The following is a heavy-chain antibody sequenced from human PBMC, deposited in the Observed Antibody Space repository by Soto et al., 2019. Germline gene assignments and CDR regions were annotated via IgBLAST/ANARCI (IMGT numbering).Heavy chain of an antibody. CDR2: ISYDGSDI. J-gene: IGHJ5*02. CDR1: GFMFSTYA. D-gene: IGHD6-19*01. V-gene: IGHV3-30-3*01. CDR3: ERDQGRTVTRGDWFDP. Sequence: QVQLVESGGGVVQPGRSLRLSCAASGFMFSTYAMHWVRQAPGKGLEGVAVISYDGSDIYYGDSGKGRFTISRDNSRNTLYLEMNSLQTEDTAVFYCERDQGRTVTRGDWFDPWGQGPLVTVSS.